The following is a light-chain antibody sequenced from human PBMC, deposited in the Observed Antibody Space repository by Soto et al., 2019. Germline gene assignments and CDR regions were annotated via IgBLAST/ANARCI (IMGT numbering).Light chain of an antibody. CDR1: QSVSSN. Sequence: EIVMTQSPATLSVSPGERATLSCRASQSVSSNLAWYQQKPGQAPRLLIYGASTRATGITASFSGSGSGTEFTLTISSLQAEDFAVYYCQQYNNWPRTFGQGTKVEIQ. V-gene: IGKV3-15*01. J-gene: IGKJ1*01. CDR3: QQYNNWPRT. CDR2: GAS.